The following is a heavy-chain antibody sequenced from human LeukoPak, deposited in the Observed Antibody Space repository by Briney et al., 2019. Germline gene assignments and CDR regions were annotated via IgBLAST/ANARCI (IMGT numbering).Heavy chain of an antibody. V-gene: IGHV3-23*01. CDR1: GFTFSSYG. CDR2: ISGSGGST. CDR3: AKENFDWLPRPYYFDY. Sequence: SGGSLRLSCAASGFTFSSYGMSWGRQAPGKGLGWVSAISGSGGSTYYADSVKGRFTISRDNSKNTLYLQMNSLRAEDTAVYYCAKENFDWLPRPYYFDYWGQGTLVTVSS. J-gene: IGHJ4*02. D-gene: IGHD3-9*01.